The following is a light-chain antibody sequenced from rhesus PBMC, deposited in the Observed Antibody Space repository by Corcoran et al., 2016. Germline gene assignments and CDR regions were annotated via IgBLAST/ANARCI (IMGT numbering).Light chain of an antibody. J-gene: IGKJ2*01. CDR1: QSLLYSSNNKNY. CDR2: WAS. Sequence: DIVMTQSPDSLAVSLGERVTINCKSSQSLLYSSNNKNYLAWYQQKPGPAPKLLIYWASTRESGVPNRFRGSGSGTDFTLTISGLQAEDVAVYYCQQYYSTPYSFGQGTKVEIK. CDR3: QQYYSTPYS. V-gene: IGKV4-1*01.